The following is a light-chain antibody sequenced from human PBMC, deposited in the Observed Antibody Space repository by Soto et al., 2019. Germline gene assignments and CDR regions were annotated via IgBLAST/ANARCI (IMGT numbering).Light chain of an antibody. CDR2: DVR. V-gene: IGLV2-14*01. J-gene: IGLJ2*01. Sequence: QSVLTQPASVSGSPGQSITISCTGTSSDIGGYNSISWYQQLPGKAPKFIIYDVRNRPSGVSNRFSGSRSGNTASLTISGLQAEDEEDYYCSSYTRSSTVIFGGGTPVTVL. CDR1: SSDIGGYNS. CDR3: SSYTRSSTVI.